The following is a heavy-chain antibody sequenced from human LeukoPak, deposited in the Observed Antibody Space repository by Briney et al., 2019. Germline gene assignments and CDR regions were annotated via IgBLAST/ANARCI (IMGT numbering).Heavy chain of an antibody. V-gene: IGHV4-31*03. Sequence: SETLSLTCTVSGGSISSGGYYWSWIRQHPGKGLEWIGYIYYSGSTYYNPSLKSRVTISVDTSKNQFSLKLSSVTAADTAVYYCARDRRVDYYYYGMDVWGQGTTVTVSS. CDR2: IYYSGST. D-gene: IGHD2-15*01. J-gene: IGHJ6*02. CDR1: GGSISSGGYY. CDR3: ARDRRVDYYYYGMDV.